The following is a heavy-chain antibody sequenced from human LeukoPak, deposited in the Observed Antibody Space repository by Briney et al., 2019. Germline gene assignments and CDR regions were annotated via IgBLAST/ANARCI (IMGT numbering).Heavy chain of an antibody. V-gene: IGHV3-21*01. CDR3: AIGATGDVLDI. Sequence: GGSLRLSCAASGFTFSSYSMNWVRQAPGKGLEWVSSISSSSSYILYADSVKGRFTISRHIAKNSLYLQMNRLRAENTAVYYCAIGATGDVLDIWGQGTMVTVSS. J-gene: IGHJ3*02. CDR2: ISSSSSYI. CDR1: GFTFSSYS. D-gene: IGHD1-26*01.